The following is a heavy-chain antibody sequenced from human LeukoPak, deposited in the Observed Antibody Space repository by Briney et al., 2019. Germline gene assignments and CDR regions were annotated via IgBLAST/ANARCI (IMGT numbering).Heavy chain of an antibody. Sequence: ASVKVSCKASGYTFTSYRISWVRQSPGQGLEWMGWISAYNGNTNYAQKLQGRVTMTTDTSTSTAYMELRSLRSDDTAVYYCARDPRPLRYFDWLLSYFDYWGQGTLVTVSS. CDR3: ARDPRPLRYFDWLLSYFDY. V-gene: IGHV1-18*01. J-gene: IGHJ4*02. CDR2: ISAYNGNT. CDR1: GYTFTSYR. D-gene: IGHD3-9*01.